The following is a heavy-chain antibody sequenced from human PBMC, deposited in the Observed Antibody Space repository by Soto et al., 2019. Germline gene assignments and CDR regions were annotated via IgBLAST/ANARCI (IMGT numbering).Heavy chain of an antibody. CDR1: GYTFTSYY. V-gene: IGHV1-46*01. Sequence: ASVKVSCKASGYTFTSYYMHWVRQAPGQGLEWMGIINPSGGSTSYAQKFQGRVTVTRDTSTSTVYMELSSLRSEDTAVYYCARLTIFGVVIPTHSGDGDQVDYWGQGTLVTVSS. CDR3: ARLTIFGVVIPTHSGDGDQVDY. CDR2: INPSGGST. D-gene: IGHD3-3*01. J-gene: IGHJ4*02.